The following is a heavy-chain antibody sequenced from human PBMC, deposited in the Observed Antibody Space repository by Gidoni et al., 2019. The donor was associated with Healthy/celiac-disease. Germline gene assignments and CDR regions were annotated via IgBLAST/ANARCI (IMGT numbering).Heavy chain of an antibody. V-gene: IGHV4-34*01. CDR2: INHSGST. J-gene: IGHJ4*02. CDR1: GGSFSGYY. D-gene: IGHD6-19*01. CDR3: ASYGEVKWRVIKARGYFDY. Sequence: QVQLQQWGAGLLKPSETLSLTCAVYGGSFSGYYWSWIRQPPGKGLEWIGEINHSGSTNYNPSLKSRVTISLDTSKNQFSLKLSSVTAADTAVYYCASYGEVKWRVIKARGYFDYWGQGTLVTVSS.